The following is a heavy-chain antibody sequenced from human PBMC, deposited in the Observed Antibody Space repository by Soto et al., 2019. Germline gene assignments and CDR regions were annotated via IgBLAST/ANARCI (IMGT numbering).Heavy chain of an antibody. CDR2: ISGSGGST. CDR1: GFTFSSYA. Sequence: PGGSLRLSCAASGFTFSSYAMSWVRQAPGKGLEWVSAISGSGGSTYYADSVKGRFTISRDNSKNTLYLQVNSLRAEDTAVYYCAKDIMEGWLVDSGSYPLGSWGQGTLVTVSS. V-gene: IGHV3-23*01. J-gene: IGHJ4*02. D-gene: IGHD1-26*01. CDR3: AKDIMEGWLVDSGSYPLGS.